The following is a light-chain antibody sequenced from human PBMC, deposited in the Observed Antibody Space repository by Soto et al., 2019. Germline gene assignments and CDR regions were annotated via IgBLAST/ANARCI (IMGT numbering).Light chain of an antibody. CDR3: QQRSSWPPT. CDR1: QSVSSY. J-gene: IGKJ5*01. V-gene: IGKV3-11*01. CDR2: DAS. Sequence: EIVLTQSPGTLSLSPGERATLSCRASQSVSSYLAWYQQRPGQAPRLLIYDASNRATGVPARFSGSGSGTDFTLTIGSLEPEDFAVYYCQQRSSWPPTFGQGTRLEIK.